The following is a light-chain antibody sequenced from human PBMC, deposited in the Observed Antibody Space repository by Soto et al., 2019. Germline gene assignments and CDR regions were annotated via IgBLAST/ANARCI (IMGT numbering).Light chain of an antibody. CDR3: QQSYSTVT. CDR2: AAS. V-gene: IGKV1-39*01. Sequence: DIQMTQSPSSLSASVEDRVTITCRTSQSIGYFLNWYQQKAGKAPTLLISAASGLQSGVPSRFSGSGSETDFTLTISSQQAEDFATYYCQQSYSTVTFGQGTRLEIK. J-gene: IGKJ5*01. CDR1: QSIGYF.